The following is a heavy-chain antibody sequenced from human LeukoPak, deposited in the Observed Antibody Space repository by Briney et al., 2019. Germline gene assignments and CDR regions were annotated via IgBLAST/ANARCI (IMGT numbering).Heavy chain of an antibody. CDR3: AATYLRPPLRYFDWLLPRGAFDI. D-gene: IGHD3-9*01. CDR2: ISGSGGST. V-gene: IGHV3-23*01. J-gene: IGHJ3*02. CDR1: GFTFSSYG. Sequence: GGSLRLSCAASGFTFSSYGMSWVRQAPGKGLEWVSAISGSGGSTYYADFVKGRFTISGDNSKNTLYLQMNSLRAEDTAVYYCAATYLRPPLRYFDWLLPRGAFDIWGQGTMVTVSS.